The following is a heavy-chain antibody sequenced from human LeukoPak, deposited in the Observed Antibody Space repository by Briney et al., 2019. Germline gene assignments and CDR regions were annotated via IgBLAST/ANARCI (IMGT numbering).Heavy chain of an antibody. D-gene: IGHD3-9*01. CDR2: THFSGSS. J-gene: IGHJ4*02. Sequence: SETLSLTCSVSGSSIGRHYWTWIRQPPGKGLEWIGYTHFSGSSNYNPSLKSRATTSLDRAKNQISLTLTSVTAADTAVYFCARAKASGSYDFWGQGTLVTVSS. V-gene: IGHV4-59*11. CDR3: ARAKASGSYDF. CDR1: GSSIGRHY.